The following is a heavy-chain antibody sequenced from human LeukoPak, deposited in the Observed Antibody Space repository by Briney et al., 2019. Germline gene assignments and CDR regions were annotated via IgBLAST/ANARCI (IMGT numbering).Heavy chain of an antibody. CDR3: AKVGSGYSYQYFDY. Sequence: PAGSLRLPCAASGFTFDVYDMQWVQQAPGKDLKRVPGISWNSGSIGYADSVKGRFTISRDNAKNSLYLQMNSLRAEDTALYYCAKVGSGYSYQYFDYWGQGTLVTVSS. J-gene: IGHJ4*02. CDR1: GFTFDVYD. CDR2: ISWNSGSI. V-gene: IGHV3-9*01. D-gene: IGHD5-18*01.